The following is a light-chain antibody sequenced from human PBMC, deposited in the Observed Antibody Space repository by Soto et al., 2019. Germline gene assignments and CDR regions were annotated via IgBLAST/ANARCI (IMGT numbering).Light chain of an antibody. Sequence: DIQMTQSPSTLSASVGDRVTITCRASQSISSWLDWYQQKPGKAPKLLIYDASSLESGVPSRFSGSGSGTEFPLTISSLQTDDFATYYCQQYNSYWTFGQGTKVEIK. CDR2: DAS. J-gene: IGKJ1*01. V-gene: IGKV1-5*01. CDR3: QQYNSYWT. CDR1: QSISSW.